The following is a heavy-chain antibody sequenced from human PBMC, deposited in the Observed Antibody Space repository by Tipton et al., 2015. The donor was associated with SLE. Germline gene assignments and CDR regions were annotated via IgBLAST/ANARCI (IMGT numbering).Heavy chain of an antibody. CDR2: IYYSGST. D-gene: IGHD7-27*01. J-gene: IGHJ6*03. V-gene: IGHV4-59*01. CDR1: GGSISSYY. Sequence: TLSLTCTVSGGSISSYYWSWIRQPPGKGLEWIGYIYYSGSTNYNPSLKSRVTISVDTSKNQFSLKLSSVTAADTAVYYCAREGLGTIYYYSMDVWGKGTTVTVSS. CDR3: AREGLGTIYYYSMDV.